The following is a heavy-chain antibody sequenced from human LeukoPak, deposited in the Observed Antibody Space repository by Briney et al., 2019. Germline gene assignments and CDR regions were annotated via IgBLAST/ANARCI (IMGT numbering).Heavy chain of an antibody. V-gene: IGHV4-4*07. CDR1: GGSISSYY. CDR3: ARERRSSTPGY. Sequence: SETLSLTCTVSGGSISSYYWSWIRQPAGKGLEWIGRISTSGSPDYNPSLKSRVTMSIDTSKSQFSLRLTSVTAADTALYFCARERRSSTPGYWGQGTLVTVSS. D-gene: IGHD2-15*01. CDR2: ISTSGSP. J-gene: IGHJ4*02.